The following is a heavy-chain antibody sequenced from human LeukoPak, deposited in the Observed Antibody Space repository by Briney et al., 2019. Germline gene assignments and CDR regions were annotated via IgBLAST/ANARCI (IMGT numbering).Heavy chain of an antibody. J-gene: IGHJ6*02. D-gene: IGHD3-3*01. CDR2: INPSGGST. CDR1: GYTFTSYY. Sequence: ASVKVSCKASGYTFTSYYMHLVRQAPGQGLEWMGIINPSGGSTSYAQKFQGRVTMTRDTSTSTVYMELSSLRSEDTAVYYCAREGFERFLEWLPRGGYYYYGMDVWGQGTTVTVSS. V-gene: IGHV1-46*01. CDR3: AREGFERFLEWLPRGGYYYYGMDV.